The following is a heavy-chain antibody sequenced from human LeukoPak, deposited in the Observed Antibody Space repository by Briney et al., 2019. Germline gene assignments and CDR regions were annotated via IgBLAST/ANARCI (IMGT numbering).Heavy chain of an antibody. CDR3: ARGGITMVRAFMDV. D-gene: IGHD3-10*01. J-gene: IGHJ6*03. CDR2: INHSGST. V-gene: IGHV4-34*01. CDR1: GGSFSGCY. Sequence: ASETLSLTCAVYGGSFSGCYWSWIRQPPGKGLEWIGEINHSGSTNYNPSLKSRVTISVDTSKNQFSLKLSSVTAADTAVYYCARGGITMVRAFMDVWGKGTTVTVSS.